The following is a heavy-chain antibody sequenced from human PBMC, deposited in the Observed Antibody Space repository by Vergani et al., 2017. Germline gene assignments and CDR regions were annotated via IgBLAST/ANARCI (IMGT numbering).Heavy chain of an antibody. CDR1: GERVSSKSAA. CDR3: GRGFFFLGMDV. Sequence: QVQLQQSGPGLVKPSQTLSLTCAISGERVSSKSAAWNWIRQSTSRGLEWLGRTYFKSRWYNEYAISVKSRITINPDTSKNQFSMQLNSVTPEDTAIYYCGRGFFFLGMDVWGQGTAVTVSS. D-gene: IGHD6-25*01. V-gene: IGHV6-1*01. CDR2: TYFKSRWYN. J-gene: IGHJ6*02.